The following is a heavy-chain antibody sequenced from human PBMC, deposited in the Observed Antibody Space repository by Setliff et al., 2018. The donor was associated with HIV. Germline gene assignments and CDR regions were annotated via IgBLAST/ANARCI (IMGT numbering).Heavy chain of an antibody. D-gene: IGHD1-1*01. CDR1: GDSINSGDYY. V-gene: IGHV4-61*02. CDR2: IHSSGGF. CDR3: ARVGTNWPSWFDP. J-gene: IGHJ5*02. Sequence: PSETLSLTCTVSGDSINSGDYYWSWLRQPAGERLEYIGRIHSSGGFNYNPSLQSRLTLSIDISKNHFSLKLRSVTAADTAVYYCARVGTNWPSWFDPWGQGTQVTGSS.